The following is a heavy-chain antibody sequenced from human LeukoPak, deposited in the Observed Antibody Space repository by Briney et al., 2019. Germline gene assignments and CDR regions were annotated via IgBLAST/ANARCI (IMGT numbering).Heavy chain of an antibody. CDR3: ARWHSTALFDY. J-gene: IGHJ4*02. V-gene: IGHV4-30-2*03. CDR1: GGSISSGGYS. D-gene: IGHD2-8*02. CDR2: IYYSGST. Sequence: ASQTLSLTCAVSGGSISSGGYSWSWIRQPPGKGLEWIGYIYYSGSTYYNPSLKSRVTISVDTSKNQFSLKLSSVTAADTAVYYCARWHSTALFDYWGQGTLVTVSS.